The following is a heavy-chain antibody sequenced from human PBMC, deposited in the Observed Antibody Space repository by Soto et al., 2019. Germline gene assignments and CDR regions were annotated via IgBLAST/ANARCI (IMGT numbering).Heavy chain of an antibody. J-gene: IGHJ6*01. CDR2: IYSGGST. V-gene: IGHV3-53*02. CDR3: ARDTALTIFGVVTPQYGMDV. D-gene: IGHD3-3*01. Sequence: EVQLVETGGGLIQPGGSLRLSCAASGFTVSSNYMSWVRQAPGKGLEWVSVIYSGGSTYYADSVKGRFTISRDNSKNTLYLQMNSLRAEDTAVYYCARDTALTIFGVVTPQYGMDVW. CDR1: GFTVSSNY.